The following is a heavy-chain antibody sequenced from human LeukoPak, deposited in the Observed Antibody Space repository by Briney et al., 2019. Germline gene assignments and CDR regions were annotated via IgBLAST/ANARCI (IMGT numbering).Heavy chain of an antibody. CDR1: GFTFSGYW. Sequence: PSGGSLRLSCAASGFTFSGYWMHWVRQGPGKGLVWVSRINTDGSSASYADSVKGRFTISRDNAKNTLYLQMNSLRAEDTAVYYCARDYCSSTSCYPDYWGQGTLVTVSA. CDR2: INTDGSSA. D-gene: IGHD2-2*01. J-gene: IGHJ4*02. CDR3: ARDYCSSTSCYPDY. V-gene: IGHV3-74*01.